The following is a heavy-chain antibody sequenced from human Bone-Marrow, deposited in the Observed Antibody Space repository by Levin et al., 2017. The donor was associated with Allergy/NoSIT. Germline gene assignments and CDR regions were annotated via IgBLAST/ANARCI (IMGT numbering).Heavy chain of an antibody. V-gene: IGHV1-2*06. D-gene: IGHD6-19*01. CDR3: AKGAMGSGWYVGS. CDR2: INPDSGGT. J-gene: IGHJ4*02. CDR1: GFTFTAFY. Sequence: ASVKVSCKTSGFTFTAFYMHWVRQAPGQGLEWMGRINPDSGGTNYPQKFQGRVTMTSDTSISTAYLELSGLRSDDTAMYYCAKGAMGSGWYVGSWGQGTLVTVSS.